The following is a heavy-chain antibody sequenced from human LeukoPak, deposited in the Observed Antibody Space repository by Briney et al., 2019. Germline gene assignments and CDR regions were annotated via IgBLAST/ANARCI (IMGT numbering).Heavy chain of an antibody. CDR3: ARDLPDSSGSNTPYGMDV. CDR2: ISAYNGNT. CDR1: GYTFTSYG. D-gene: IGHD6-19*01. J-gene: IGHJ6*04. V-gene: IGHV1-18*04. Sequence: GASVKVSCKASGYTFTSYGISWVRQAPGQGLEWMGWISAYNGNTNYAQKLQGRVTMTTDTSTSTAYMELRSLRSDDTAVYYCARDLPDSSGSNTPYGMDVWGKGTTVTVSS.